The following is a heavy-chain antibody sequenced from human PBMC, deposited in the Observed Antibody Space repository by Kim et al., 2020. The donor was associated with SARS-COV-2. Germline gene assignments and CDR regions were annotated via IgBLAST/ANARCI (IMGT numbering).Heavy chain of an antibody. D-gene: IGHD3-10*01. CDR1: GFIFSNYA. J-gene: IGHJ6*02. CDR3: ARDSPWGIIMIPGVRVKCYGMDV. V-gene: IGHV3-23*01. CDR2: ISDRGGSQ. Sequence: GGSLRLSCVASGFIFSNYAMNWVRQAPGKGLEWVAVISDRGGSQKYADSVRGRFTISRDNSKNTLYLQMSSLRVDDTAVYFCARDSPWGIIMIPGVRVKCYGMDVWGQGARATVSS.